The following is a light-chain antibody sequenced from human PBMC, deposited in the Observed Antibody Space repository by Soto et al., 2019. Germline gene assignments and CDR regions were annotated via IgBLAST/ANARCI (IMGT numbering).Light chain of an antibody. CDR1: QSINSD. CDR2: GAS. V-gene: IGKV3-20*01. CDR3: QQYGSSPIT. Sequence: EIVLTQYPGTLSLSPGERVTLSCRASQSINSDLAWYQQKPGQAPRLLIYGASSRATGIPDRFSGSGSGTDFTLTISRLEPEDFAVYYCQQYGSSPITFGQGTRLEI. J-gene: IGKJ5*01.